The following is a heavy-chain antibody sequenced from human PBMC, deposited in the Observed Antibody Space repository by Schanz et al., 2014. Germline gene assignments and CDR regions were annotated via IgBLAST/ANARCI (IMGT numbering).Heavy chain of an antibody. D-gene: IGHD3-10*01. CDR2: ISAYNGNT. J-gene: IGHJ6*02. Sequence: QVQLVQSGAEVKKPGASVKVSCKASGYTFTSYGINWVRQAPGQGLEWMGWISAYNGNTNYAQKLQGRVTVTTDTSTSTAYMELRNLRSDDTSVYYCATAKRFGDIDVWGQGTTVTVSS. CDR3: ATAKRFGDIDV. V-gene: IGHV1-18*01. CDR1: GYTFTSYG.